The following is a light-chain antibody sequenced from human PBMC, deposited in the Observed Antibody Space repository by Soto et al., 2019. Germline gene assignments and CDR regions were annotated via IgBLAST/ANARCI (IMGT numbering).Light chain of an antibody. CDR1: SSNIGAGYN. V-gene: IGLV1-40*01. CDR2: GNS. J-gene: IGLJ7*01. Sequence: QSVLTQPPSVSGAPGQRVTISCTGSSSNIGAGYNVHWYQKLPGTAPKLLIYGNSNRPSGVPDRFPGSKSGTSASLANTGLQAEDQADYYCQSYDSSLTGWVFGGGTQLTVL. CDR3: QSYDSSLTGWV.